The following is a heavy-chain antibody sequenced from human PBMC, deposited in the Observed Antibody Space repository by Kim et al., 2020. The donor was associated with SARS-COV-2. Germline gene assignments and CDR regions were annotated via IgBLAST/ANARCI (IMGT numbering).Heavy chain of an antibody. CDR1: GFTFSSYS. CDR3: ARVGYSGYGIGLDYYYGMDV. Sequence: GGSLRLSCAASGFTFSSYSMNWVRQAPGKGLEWVSSISSSSSYIYYADSVKGRFTISRDNAKNSLYLQMNSLRAEDTAVYYCARVGYSGYGIGLDYYYGMDVWGQGTTVTVSS. V-gene: IGHV3-21*01. J-gene: IGHJ6*02. D-gene: IGHD5-12*01. CDR2: ISSSSSYI.